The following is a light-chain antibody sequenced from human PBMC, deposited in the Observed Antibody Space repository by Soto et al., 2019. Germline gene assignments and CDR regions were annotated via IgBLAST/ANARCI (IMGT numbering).Light chain of an antibody. V-gene: IGLV2-14*03. J-gene: IGLJ1*01. CDR1: SSDVGGYNY. Sequence: QSALTQPASVSGSPGQSITISCTGTSSDVGGYNYVSWYQHHPGKAPKLMIYDVSNRPSGVSNRFSGSKSGNTASLTISGLQAEDEADYYCSSYTSSSTRVFGTGTKLTDL. CDR2: DVS. CDR3: SSYTSSSTRV.